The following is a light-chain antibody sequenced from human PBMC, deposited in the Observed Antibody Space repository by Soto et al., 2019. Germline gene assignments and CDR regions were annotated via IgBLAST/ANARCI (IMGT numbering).Light chain of an antibody. CDR3: QQYGNSPQT. V-gene: IGKV3-20*01. CDR1: QSISSNK. J-gene: IGKJ1*01. CDR2: GVS. Sequence: EVVMTQSPATLSVSPGESATLSCRASQSISSNKLAWYQQKPGQAPRLLLFGVSNRATGIPARFSGSGSGTDFSLTISRLEPEDFAVYYCQQYGNSPQTFGQGTKVDIK.